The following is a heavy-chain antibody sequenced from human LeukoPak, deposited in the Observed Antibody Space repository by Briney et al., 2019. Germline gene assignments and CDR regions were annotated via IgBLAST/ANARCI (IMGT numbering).Heavy chain of an antibody. J-gene: IGHJ3*02. V-gene: IGHV3-48*03. CDR1: GFTFRSYE. Sequence: GGSLRLSCEDSGFTFRSYEMNWVRQAPGKGLEWIAYLSSSGSAFSYADSVKGRFTIARDNAKNSVYLEMNSLRADDTAVYYCARARAPVTRISSFDIWGQGTMVTVSS. D-gene: IGHD4-17*01. CDR3: ARARAPVTRISSFDI. CDR2: LSSSGSAF.